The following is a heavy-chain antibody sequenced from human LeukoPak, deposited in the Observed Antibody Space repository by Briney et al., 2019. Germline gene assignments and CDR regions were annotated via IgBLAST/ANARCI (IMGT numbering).Heavy chain of an antibody. Sequence: SGGSLRLSCAASGVTFSSYEMIWVRQAPGKGLEWVSYISSSGSTIYYADSVKGRFTISRDNAKNSLYLQMNSLRAEDTAVYYCARDWGAGTVDYWGQGTLVTVSS. CDR3: ARDWGAGTVDY. V-gene: IGHV3-48*03. D-gene: IGHD6-13*01. J-gene: IGHJ4*02. CDR1: GVTFSSYE. CDR2: ISSSGSTI.